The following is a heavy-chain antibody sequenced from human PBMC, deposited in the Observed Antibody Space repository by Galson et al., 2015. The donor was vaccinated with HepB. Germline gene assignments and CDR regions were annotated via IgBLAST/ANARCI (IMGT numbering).Heavy chain of an antibody. CDR3: ARDSNIVAHGPFDF. CDR2: ISYDGSNK. Sequence: SLRLSCAASGFTFSSCTMHWVRQAPGKGLEWVALISYDGSNKNYADSVKGRFTISRDNSKNTVFLQMNSLRTEDTAVYYCARDSNIVAHGPFDFWGQGTLVTVSS. CDR1: GFTFSSCT. J-gene: IGHJ4*02. D-gene: IGHD5-12*01. V-gene: IGHV3-30*04.